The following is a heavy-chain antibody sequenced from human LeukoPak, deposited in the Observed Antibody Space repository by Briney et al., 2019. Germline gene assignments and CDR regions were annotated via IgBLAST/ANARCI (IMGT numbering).Heavy chain of an antibody. CDR2: ISYDGSNK. CDR1: GFTFSSYG. CDR3: AKVGLSYYGSGSYYNWFDP. D-gene: IGHD3-10*01. J-gene: IGHJ5*02. Sequence: PGRSLRLPCAASGFTFSSYGMHWVRQAPGKGLEWVAVISYDGSNKYYADSVKGRFTISRDNSKNTLYLQMNSLRAEDTAVYYCAKVGLSYYGSGSYYNWFDPWGQGTLVTVSS. V-gene: IGHV3-30*18.